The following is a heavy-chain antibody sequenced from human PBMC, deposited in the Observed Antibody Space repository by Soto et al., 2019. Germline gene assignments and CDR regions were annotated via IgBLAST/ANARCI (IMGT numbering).Heavy chain of an antibody. J-gene: IGHJ4*02. D-gene: IGHD4-4*01. CDR1: GFTFSSYA. V-gene: IGHV3-23*01. Sequence: LRLSCAASGFTFSSYAMSWVRQAPGKGLEWVSATSGSGGSTYYADSVKGRFTISRDNSKNTLYLQMNSLRAEDTAVYYCAKDPGPFMTTVTDYFDYWGQGTLVTVSS. CDR3: AKDPGPFMTTVTDYFDY. CDR2: TSGSGGST.